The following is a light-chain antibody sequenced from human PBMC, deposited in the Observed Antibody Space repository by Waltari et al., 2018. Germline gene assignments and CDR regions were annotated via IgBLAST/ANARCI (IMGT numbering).Light chain of an antibody. Sequence: QSPLTQPASVSASPGQSITISCTGTSSDIGNDNLVTWYQQHSGKVPKLIIYDVTQRPSGVSYRFSGSKSGNTASLTISGLQEDDEADYYCCSYAVSSTLVFGGGTKVTVL. CDR3: CSYAVSSTLV. V-gene: IGLV2-23*02. J-gene: IGLJ2*01. CDR2: DVT. CDR1: SSDIGNDNL.